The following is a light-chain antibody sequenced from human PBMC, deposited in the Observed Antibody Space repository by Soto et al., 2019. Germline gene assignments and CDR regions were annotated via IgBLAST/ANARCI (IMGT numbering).Light chain of an antibody. CDR1: SGDVGGYNY. V-gene: IGLV2-11*01. J-gene: IGLJ2*01. CDR3: CSYAVSNILV. Sequence: QSALTQPRSVSGSPGQSVTISCTGTSGDVGGYNYVSWYQHHPGKAPRLLIYDVAKRPSGVPDRFSASKSGNTASLTISGLQAEDEAYFYCCSYAVSNILVFGGGTKLTVL. CDR2: DVA.